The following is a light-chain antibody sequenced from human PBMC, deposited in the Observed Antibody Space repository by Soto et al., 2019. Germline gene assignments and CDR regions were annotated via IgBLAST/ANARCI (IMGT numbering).Light chain of an antibody. Sequence: EIVMTQSPATLSVSPGERATLSCRASQSVRSNLAWYQQKPGQAPRLLIYGASTRATGFPARFSGSGSGTEFTLTISRLQSEDFAVYYCQQYHNWPETFGQGTKVEI. J-gene: IGKJ1*01. CDR1: QSVRSN. CDR3: QQYHNWPET. CDR2: GAS. V-gene: IGKV3-15*01.